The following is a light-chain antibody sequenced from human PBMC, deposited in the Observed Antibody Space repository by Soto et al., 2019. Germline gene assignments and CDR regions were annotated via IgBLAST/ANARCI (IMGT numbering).Light chain of an antibody. V-gene: IGKV1-5*01. CDR3: QQSNSYSPT. CDR1: QSISSW. J-gene: IGKJ4*01. Sequence: DIQMTQSPSTLSASVGDRVTITCRASQSISSWLAWYQQKPGKAPKLLIYDASSLESGVPSRFSGSGSGTEFTLTISSLQPDDFATYYCQQSNSYSPTFGGGTKVEIK. CDR2: DAS.